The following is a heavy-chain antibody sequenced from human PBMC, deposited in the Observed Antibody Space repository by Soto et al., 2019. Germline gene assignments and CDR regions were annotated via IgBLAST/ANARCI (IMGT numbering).Heavy chain of an antibody. CDR1: GFTFTTYA. CDR3: AKGDRSDSFAKVDN. D-gene: IGHD3-22*01. J-gene: IGHJ4*02. CDR2: ISGRGGST. Sequence: PGGSLRLSCAASGFTFTTYAMSWVRQTPGKGLEWVSGISGRGGSTYYADFVEGRFTISRDSAKSTLYLQMNSLRVEDTAVYFCAKGDRSDSFAKVDNWGQGTPATLS. V-gene: IGHV3-23*01.